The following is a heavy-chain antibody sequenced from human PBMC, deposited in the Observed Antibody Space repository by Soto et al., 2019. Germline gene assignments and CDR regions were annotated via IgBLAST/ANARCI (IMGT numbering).Heavy chain of an antibody. D-gene: IGHD3-10*01. CDR3: ARDRRVERFGDPSPYYYYYYVDV. V-gene: IGHV4-59*01. J-gene: IGHJ6*03. Sequence: QVQLQESGPGLVKPSETLSLTCTVSGGSISTYYWSWLRQPPGKGLERIGYVFHSGTTSYNPPLQSRVTISVDTSTNQFSLRLSSVTAADTAVYYCARDRRVERFGDPSPYYYYYYVDVWGKGTTVTVSS. CDR1: GGSISTYY. CDR2: VFHSGTT.